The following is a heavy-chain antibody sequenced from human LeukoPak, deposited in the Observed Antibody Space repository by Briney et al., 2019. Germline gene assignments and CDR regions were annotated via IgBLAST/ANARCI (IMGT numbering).Heavy chain of an antibody. Sequence: ASVKVSCKASGYTFTSYDINWVRQATGQGLEWMGWMNPNSGNTGYAQKFQGRVTMTRDTSISTAYMELSRLRSDDTAVYYCARASRIAAAGGGGFEYFQHWGQGTLVTVSS. CDR3: ARASRIAAAGGGGFEYFQH. D-gene: IGHD6-13*01. V-gene: IGHV1-8*01. CDR1: GYTFTSYD. J-gene: IGHJ1*01. CDR2: MNPNSGNT.